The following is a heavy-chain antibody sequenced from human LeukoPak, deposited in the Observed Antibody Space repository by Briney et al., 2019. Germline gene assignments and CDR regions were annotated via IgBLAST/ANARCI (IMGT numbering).Heavy chain of an antibody. Sequence: SVKVSCKASGGTFSSYAISWVRQAPGQGLEWMGGIIPIFGTANYAQKFQGRVTITADESTSTAYMELSRLRSDDTAVYYCARASFLDSSGYYNDAFDIWGQGTMVTVSS. CDR1: GGTFSSYA. D-gene: IGHD3-22*01. CDR2: IIPIFGTA. J-gene: IGHJ3*02. CDR3: ARASFLDSSGYYNDAFDI. V-gene: IGHV1-69*13.